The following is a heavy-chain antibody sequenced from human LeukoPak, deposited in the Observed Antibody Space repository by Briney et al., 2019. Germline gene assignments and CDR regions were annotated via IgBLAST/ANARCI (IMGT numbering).Heavy chain of an antibody. Sequence: GGSLRLSCAASGFTVSSKYMSWVRQAPGKGLEWVSVTDSGGSTYYADSVKGRFTISRDNSKNALYLQMNSLRAEDTAVYYCARAGWLDPVFDYWGQGTLVTVSS. D-gene: IGHD6-19*01. CDR1: GFTVSSKY. CDR3: ARAGWLDPVFDY. V-gene: IGHV3-53*01. J-gene: IGHJ4*02. CDR2: TDSGGST.